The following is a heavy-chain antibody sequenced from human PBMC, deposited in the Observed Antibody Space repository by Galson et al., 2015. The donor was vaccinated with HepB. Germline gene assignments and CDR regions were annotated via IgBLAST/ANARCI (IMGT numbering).Heavy chain of an antibody. Sequence: TLSLTCTVSGDSISNSNYYWAWIRQPPGKGLEWIATIYHRGNTYYNPSLQHRVTISIDTSRNEFYLKVNSATAADTALYYCARDRYSHNLDAEYWGQGTLVTVSS. CDR1: GDSISNSNYY. J-gene: IGHJ4*02. D-gene: IGHD3/OR15-3a*01. V-gene: IGHV4-39*02. CDR3: ARDRYSHNLDAEY. CDR2: IYHRGNT.